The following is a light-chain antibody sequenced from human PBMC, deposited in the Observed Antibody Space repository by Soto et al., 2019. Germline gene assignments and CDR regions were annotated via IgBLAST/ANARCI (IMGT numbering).Light chain of an antibody. J-gene: IGKJ1*01. CDR1: QGISNY. CDR3: QKYNSV. V-gene: IGKV1-27*01. Sequence: DIQMTQSPSSLSASVGDRVTITCRASQGISNYLAWYQQKPGKVPKLLIYAASTLQSGVPSRFSGSGSGTDFTLTISSLQPEDVATYYCQKYNSVFGQGTKVVIK. CDR2: AAS.